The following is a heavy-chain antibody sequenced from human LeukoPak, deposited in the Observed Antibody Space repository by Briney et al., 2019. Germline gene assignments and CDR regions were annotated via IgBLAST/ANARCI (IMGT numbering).Heavy chain of an antibody. D-gene: IGHD3-22*01. V-gene: IGHV3-53*01. CDR1: GFTVSSNY. CDR2: IYSGGST. CDR3: ARVRGRYYYDSSGLSPGEFDY. Sequence: GGSLRLSCAASGFTVSSNYMSWVRQAPGKGLDGVSVIYSGGSTYYADSVKGRFTISRDNSKNTLYLQMNSLRAEDTAVYYCARVRGRYYYDSSGLSPGEFDYWGQGTLVTVSS. J-gene: IGHJ4*02.